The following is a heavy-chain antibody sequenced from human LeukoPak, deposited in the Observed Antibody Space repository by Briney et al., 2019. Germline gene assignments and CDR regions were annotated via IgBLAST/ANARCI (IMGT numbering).Heavy chain of an antibody. CDR3: ARGLWLTGSSWFDP. CDR1: GFTFSNAW. J-gene: IGHJ5*02. Sequence: GSLRLSCAASGFTFSNAWMSWVRQPPGKGLEWIGEIDHSGSTNYNPSLKSRVTISVDTSKNQFSLKLSSVTAADTAVYYCARGLWLTGSSWFDPWGQGTLVTVSS. CDR2: IDHSGST. V-gene: IGHV4-34*01. D-gene: IGHD6-13*01.